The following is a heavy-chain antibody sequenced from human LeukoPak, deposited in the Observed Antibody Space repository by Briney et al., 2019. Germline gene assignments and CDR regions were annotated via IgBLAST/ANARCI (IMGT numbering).Heavy chain of an antibody. J-gene: IGHJ4*02. D-gene: IGHD3-16*02. Sequence: PGGSLRLSCAASGLIFSSYAMSWVRQAPGKGLEWISSVGVSDGGTKYGDSVNGRFTVSRDNSKNTVYLQMNSLRPEDTAVYFCAKDSGSYRYFDSWGQGTLVTVSS. CDR3: AKDSGSYRYFDS. V-gene: IGHV3-23*01. CDR2: VGVSDGGT. CDR1: GLIFSSYA.